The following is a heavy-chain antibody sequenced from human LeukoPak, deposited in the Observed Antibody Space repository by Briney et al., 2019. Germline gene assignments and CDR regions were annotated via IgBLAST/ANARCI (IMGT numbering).Heavy chain of an antibody. CDR2: INRSGGST. CDR1: GYSFASHW. J-gene: IGHJ4*02. Sequence: GESLKISCKGSGYSFASHWITWVRQAPGQGLEWMGIINRSGGSTSYAQKFQGRVTMTRDTSTSTVYMELSSLRSEDTAVYYCARGIMGATYFDYWGQGTLVIVSS. V-gene: IGHV1-46*01. CDR3: ARGIMGATYFDY. D-gene: IGHD1-26*01.